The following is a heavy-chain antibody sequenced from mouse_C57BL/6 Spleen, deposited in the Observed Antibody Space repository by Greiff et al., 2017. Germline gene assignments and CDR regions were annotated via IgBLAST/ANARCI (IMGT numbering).Heavy chain of an antibody. J-gene: IGHJ2*01. CDR2: INPSTGGT. V-gene: IGHV1-42*01. Sequence: VQLQQSGPELVKPGASVKISCKASGYSFTGYYMNWVKQSPEKSLEWIGEINPSTGGTTYNQKFKAKATLTVDKSSSTACMQLKSLTSEDSAGYYCAREDWDPDYYYFDYWGQGTTLTVSS. CDR1: GYSFTGYY. D-gene: IGHD4-1*01. CDR3: AREDWDPDYYYFDY.